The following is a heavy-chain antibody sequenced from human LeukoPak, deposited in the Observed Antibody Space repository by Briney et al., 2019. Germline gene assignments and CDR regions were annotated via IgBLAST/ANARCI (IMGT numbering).Heavy chain of an antibody. J-gene: IGHJ4*02. CDR1: GGTFSSYA. V-gene: IGHV1-69*05. Sequence: TSVKVSCKASGGTFSSYAISWVRQAPGQGLEWMGGIIPIFGTANYAQKLQGRVTMTTDTSTSTAYMELRSLRSDDTAVYYCARGFGAVAGTELDYWGQGTLVTVSS. CDR3: ARGFGAVAGTELDY. CDR2: IIPIFGTA. D-gene: IGHD6-19*01.